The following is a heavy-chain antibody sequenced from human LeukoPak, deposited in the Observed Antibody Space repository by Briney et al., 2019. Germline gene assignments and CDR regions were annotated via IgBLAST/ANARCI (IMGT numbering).Heavy chain of an antibody. CDR2: ISGSGGST. Sequence: GGSLRLSCAASGFTFSSYAMSWVRQAPGKGLEWVSAISGSGGSTYYADSVKGRFTISRDNAKNSLYLQMNSLRAEDTAVYYCARFIAAPYYFDYWGRGTLDTVSS. J-gene: IGHJ4*02. CDR1: GFTFSSYA. CDR3: ARFIAAPYYFDY. D-gene: IGHD6-13*01. V-gene: IGHV3-23*01.